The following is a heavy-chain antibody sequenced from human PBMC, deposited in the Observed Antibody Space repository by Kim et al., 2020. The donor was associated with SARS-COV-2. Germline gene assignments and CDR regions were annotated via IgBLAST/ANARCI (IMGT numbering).Heavy chain of an antibody. CDR3: ARRNYGDYYYYGMDV. J-gene: IGHJ6*02. D-gene: IGHD4-17*01. Sequence: PSLKSRVTISVDTSTNQFSLKLSSVTAADTAVYYCARRNYGDYYYYGMDVWGQGTTVTVSS. V-gene: IGHV4-39*01.